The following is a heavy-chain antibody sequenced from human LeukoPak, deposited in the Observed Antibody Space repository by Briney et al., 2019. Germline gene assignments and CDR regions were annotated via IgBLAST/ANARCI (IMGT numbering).Heavy chain of an antibody. CDR1: GGSISGYY. CDR2: IHFTGST. Sequence: SETLSLTCTVSGGSISGYYWSWIRQPPGKGLEWIGYIHFTGSTHYIPSLKSRVTISVGTSKNQFSLRLSSVTAADTAVYYCARRGIGANNLDYWGQGALVTVSS. CDR3: ARRGIGANNLDY. D-gene: IGHD2-15*01. V-gene: IGHV4-59*08. J-gene: IGHJ4*02.